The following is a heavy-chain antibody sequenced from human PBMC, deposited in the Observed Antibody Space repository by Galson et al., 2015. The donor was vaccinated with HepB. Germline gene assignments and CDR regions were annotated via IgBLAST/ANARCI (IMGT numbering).Heavy chain of an antibody. CDR3: ARDWDYYDTSRYFGFDY. V-gene: IGHV1-69*13. Sequence: SVKVSCKASGGTFSSYAISWVRQAPGQGLEWMGGIIPIFGTANYAQKFQGRVTITADESTSTAYMELSSLRSEDTAVYYCARDWDYYDTSRYFGFDYWGQGTLVTVSS. CDR1: GGTFSSYA. CDR2: IIPIFGTA. J-gene: IGHJ4*02. D-gene: IGHD3-22*01.